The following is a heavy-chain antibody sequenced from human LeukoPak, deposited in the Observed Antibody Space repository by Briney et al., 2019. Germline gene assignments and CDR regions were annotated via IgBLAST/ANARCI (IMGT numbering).Heavy chain of an antibody. Sequence: GGSLRLSCAASGFTFSSYAMQWVRQAPGKGLEWVAVISYDGSNKYYADSVKGRFTISRDNSKNTLYLQMNSLRAEDTAVYYCATRYKQYDSSGYYSETFDYWGQGTLVTVSS. V-gene: IGHV3-30*04. CDR3: ATRYKQYDSSGYYSETFDY. D-gene: IGHD3-22*01. CDR2: ISYDGSNK. J-gene: IGHJ4*02. CDR1: GFTFSSYA.